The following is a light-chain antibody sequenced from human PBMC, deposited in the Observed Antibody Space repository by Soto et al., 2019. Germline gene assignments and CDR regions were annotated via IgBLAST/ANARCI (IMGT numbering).Light chain of an antibody. Sequence: DIPMTQSPSTLSASVGDRVTITCRASKSISSWLAWYQQKPGKAPKLLIYDASSLESGVPSRFSGSGSGTEFTLTISSLQPDDFATYYCQQYNSYLFTFGPGTKVDIK. CDR2: DAS. CDR3: QQYNSYLFT. CDR1: KSISSW. V-gene: IGKV1-5*01. J-gene: IGKJ3*01.